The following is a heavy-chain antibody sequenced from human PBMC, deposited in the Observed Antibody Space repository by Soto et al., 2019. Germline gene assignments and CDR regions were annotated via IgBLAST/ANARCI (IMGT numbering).Heavy chain of an antibody. CDR3: AREVRGAAADYYGMDV. CDR2: IIPIFGTA. CDR1: GGTFSSYA. Sequence: SVKVSCKASGGTFSSYAISWVRQAPGQGLEWMGGIIPIFGTANYAQKFQGRVTITADESTSTAYMELSSLRSEDTAVYYCAREVRGAAADYYGMDVWGQGTKVTVSS. D-gene: IGHD6-13*01. J-gene: IGHJ6*02. V-gene: IGHV1-69*13.